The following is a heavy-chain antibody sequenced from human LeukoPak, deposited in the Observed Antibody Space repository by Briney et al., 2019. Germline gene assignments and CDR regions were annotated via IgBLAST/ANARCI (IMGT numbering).Heavy chain of an antibody. Sequence: SGTLSLTCTVSGGSISSSSYYWGWIRQPPGKGLEWIGSIYYSGSTYYNPSLKSRVTISVDTSKNQFSLKLSSVTAADTAVYYCARRKSITIFGVVIDSQAFDAFDIWGQGTMVTVSS. J-gene: IGHJ3*02. V-gene: IGHV4-39*01. D-gene: IGHD3-3*01. CDR2: IYYSGST. CDR1: GGSISSSSYY. CDR3: ARRKSITIFGVVIDSQAFDAFDI.